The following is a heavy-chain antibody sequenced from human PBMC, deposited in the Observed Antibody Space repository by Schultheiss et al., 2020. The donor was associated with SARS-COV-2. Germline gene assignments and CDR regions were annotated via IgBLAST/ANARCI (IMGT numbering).Heavy chain of an antibody. V-gene: IGHV3-7*01. J-gene: IGHJ4*02. Sequence: GGSLRLSCAASGFTFSSYWMSWVRQAPGKGLEWVANIKQDGSEKYYVDSVKGRFTISRDNAKTSLYLQMDSLRAEDTAVYYCVTGGYYYGYWGQGNLVTVSS. CDR3: VTGGYYYGY. CDR1: GFTFSSYW. CDR2: IKQDGSEK.